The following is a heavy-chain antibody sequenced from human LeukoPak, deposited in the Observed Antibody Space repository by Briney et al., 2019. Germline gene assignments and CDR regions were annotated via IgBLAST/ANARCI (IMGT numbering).Heavy chain of an antibody. V-gene: IGHV3-23*01. CDR1: GFTFTSYA. Sequence: GGSLRLSCAASGFTFTSYAMSWFRQAPGKGLEWVSAISGSGGTTYYADSVKGRFTISRDNSKRTVDLQMNSLRAEDTAVYYCARDTNYYPVGVYYWGQGTLVTASS. D-gene: IGHD2-8*01. CDR2: ISGSGGTT. CDR3: ARDTNYYPVGVYY. J-gene: IGHJ4*02.